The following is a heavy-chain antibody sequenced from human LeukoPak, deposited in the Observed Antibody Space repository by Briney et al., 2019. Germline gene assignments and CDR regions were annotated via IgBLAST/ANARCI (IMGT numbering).Heavy chain of an antibody. Sequence: SETLSLTCTVSGGSISSDYWSWIRQPAGKGLEWIGHIYTSGSTNYNPSLKSRVTMSVDTSKNQFSLKLSSVTAADTAVYYCARDKIRGWEYNWFDPWGQGTLVTVSS. CDR1: GGSISSDY. V-gene: IGHV4-4*07. D-gene: IGHD3-10*01. CDR2: IYTSGST. J-gene: IGHJ5*02. CDR3: ARDKIRGWEYNWFDP.